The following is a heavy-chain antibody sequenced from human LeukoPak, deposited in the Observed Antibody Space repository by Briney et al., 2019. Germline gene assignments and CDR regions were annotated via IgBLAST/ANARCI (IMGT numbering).Heavy chain of an antibody. V-gene: IGHV4-59*08. D-gene: IGHD3-22*01. Sequence: PSETLSLTCTVSGGSISNYYWTWIRQPPGKELEWIGYIYYSGSTNYNPSLKSRVTISVDTSKNQFSLKLNSVTAADTAVYYCARNDSSGYFDYWGQGTLVTVSS. CDR3: ARNDSSGYFDY. J-gene: IGHJ4*02. CDR2: IYYSGST. CDR1: GGSISNYY.